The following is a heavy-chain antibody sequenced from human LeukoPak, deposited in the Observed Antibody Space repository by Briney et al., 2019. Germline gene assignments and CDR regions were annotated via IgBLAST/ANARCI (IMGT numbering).Heavy chain of an antibody. CDR2: IYHSGST. CDR3: ARDSPSTVPNDY. V-gene: IGHV4-38-2*02. CDR1: GYSISSGYY. J-gene: IGHJ4*02. Sequence: SETLSLTCNVSGYSISSGYYRGWIRQPPGEGVGWIGSIYHSGSTYYNPSLQSRVTISVDTSKNQFSLKLSCVTAADTAVYYCARDSPSTVPNDYWGQGTLDTVSS. D-gene: IGHD4-11*01.